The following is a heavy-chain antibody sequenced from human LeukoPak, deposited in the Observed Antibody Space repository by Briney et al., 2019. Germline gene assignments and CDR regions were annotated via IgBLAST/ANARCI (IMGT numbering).Heavy chain of an antibody. Sequence: GGSLRLSCAASGFTISSYWMHWVRQAPGKGLVWVSRINSDGSSTSYADSVKGRFTISRDNAKNTLYLQMNSLRAEDTAVYYCARASSGWSHDAFDIWGQGTMVTVSS. V-gene: IGHV3-74*01. J-gene: IGHJ3*02. D-gene: IGHD6-19*01. CDR3: ARASSGWSHDAFDI. CDR2: INSDGSST. CDR1: GFTISSYW.